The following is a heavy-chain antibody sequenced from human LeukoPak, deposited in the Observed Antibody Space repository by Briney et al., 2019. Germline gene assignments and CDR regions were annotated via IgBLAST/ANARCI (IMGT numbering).Heavy chain of an antibody. Sequence: PGGSLRLSCSASGFTFSSYGMHWVRQAPGKGLEWVAVIWYGGSNKYYADSVKGRFTISRDNSKNTLYLQMNSLRAEDTAVYYCAKSFGVPTPPYYYYMDVWGKGTTVTVSS. V-gene: IGHV3-30*02. D-gene: IGHD2-2*01. J-gene: IGHJ6*03. CDR3: AKSFGVPTPPYYYYMDV. CDR2: IWYGGSNK. CDR1: GFTFSSYG.